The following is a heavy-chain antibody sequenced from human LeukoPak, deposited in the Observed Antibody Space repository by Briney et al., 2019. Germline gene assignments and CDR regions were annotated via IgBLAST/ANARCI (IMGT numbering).Heavy chain of an antibody. D-gene: IGHD6-19*01. CDR2: IYYSGST. CDR3: AXHQXXXDQXLVAGYWFDP. V-gene: IGHV4-39*01. CDR1: GGSISSSSYY. J-gene: IGHJ5*02. Sequence: SETLSLTCTVSGGSISSSSYYWGWIRQPPGRGLEWIGSIYYSGSTYYNPSLKSRVTISVDTSKNQFSLKLSSVTAADTAVYXXAXHQXXXDQXLVAGYWFDPWGQGTLVTVSS.